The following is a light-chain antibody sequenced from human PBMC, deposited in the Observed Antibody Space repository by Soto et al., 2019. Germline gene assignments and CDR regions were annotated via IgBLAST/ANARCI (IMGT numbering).Light chain of an antibody. CDR1: SSNIGSNT. Sequence: QSVLTQPPSASGTPGQRVTISCSGSSSNIGSNTVNWYHHLPGTAPKLLIYSSNQRPSGVPDRFSGSKSGTSASLAISGLQSEDEADYYCAAWDDSLNGYVFGTGTKVNVL. V-gene: IGLV1-44*01. J-gene: IGLJ1*01. CDR2: SSN. CDR3: AAWDDSLNGYV.